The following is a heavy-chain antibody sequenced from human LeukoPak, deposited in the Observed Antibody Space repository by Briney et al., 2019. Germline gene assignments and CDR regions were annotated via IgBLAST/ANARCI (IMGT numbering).Heavy chain of an antibody. CDR2: SNDSGGT. D-gene: IGHD5-18*01. CDR1: GGTFSGYY. Sequence: SETLSLTCAVYGGTFSGYYWSWIRQPPGKRLEWVGESNDSGGTNYNPSLKSRVTISVDTSKNQFSLKLSSVTAADTAVYYCARFRGYSYGYWGYGDYAYYFDYWGQGTLVTVSS. CDR3: ARFRGYSYGYWGYGDYAYYFDY. J-gene: IGHJ4*02. V-gene: IGHV4-34*01.